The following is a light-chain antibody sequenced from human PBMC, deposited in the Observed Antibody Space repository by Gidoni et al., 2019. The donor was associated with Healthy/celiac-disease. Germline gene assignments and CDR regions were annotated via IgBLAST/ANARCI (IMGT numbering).Light chain of an antibody. CDR1: QAVSNSY. Sequence: ESVLTQSPGTLSLSPGERATLSCRASQAVSNSYLAWYVQKPGQAPRLLIYDASNRATGTPDRFSGSGSGTDFTLTISRLEPEDFATYYCQQYGSSSGAFGQGTKVEIK. J-gene: IGKJ1*01. CDR2: DAS. V-gene: IGKV3-20*01. CDR3: QQYGSSSGA.